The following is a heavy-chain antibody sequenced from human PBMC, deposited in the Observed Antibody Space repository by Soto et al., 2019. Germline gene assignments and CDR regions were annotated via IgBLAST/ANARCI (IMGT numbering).Heavy chain of an antibody. CDR3: ANPVPWNYAS. D-gene: IGHD1-7*01. J-gene: IGHJ4*02. V-gene: IGHV3-30-3*01. Sequence: GGSLRLSCAGSGFTFRSYALHWVRQTPGKGLEWVAVISNDGTKKYYADYVRGRFTISRDNSKNTIFLQIDSLRPEDSAVYYCANPVPWNYASWGQGTLVTVSS. CDR2: ISNDGTKK. CDR1: GFTFRSYA.